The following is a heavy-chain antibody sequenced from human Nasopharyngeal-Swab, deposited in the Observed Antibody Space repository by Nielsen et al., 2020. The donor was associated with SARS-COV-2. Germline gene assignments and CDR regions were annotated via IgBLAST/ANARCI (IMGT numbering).Heavy chain of an antibody. CDR1: GGSVSSNSYY. CDR2: IYYSGIT. CDR3: ATPVEVVPAAMPDYYYGMDV. Sequence: SETLSLTCTVSGGSVSSNSYYWGWIRQPPGKGLEWIGTIYYSGITYYNPSLKSRVTISVDTSKNQFSLKLSSVTAADTAVYYCATPVEVVPAAMPDYYYGMDVWGQGTTVTVSS. D-gene: IGHD2-2*01. J-gene: IGHJ6*02. V-gene: IGHV4-39*01.